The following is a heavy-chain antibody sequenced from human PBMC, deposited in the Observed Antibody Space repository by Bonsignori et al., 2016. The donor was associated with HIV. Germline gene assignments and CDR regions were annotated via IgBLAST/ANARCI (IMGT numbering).Heavy chain of an antibody. V-gene: IGHV3-30-3*01. J-gene: IGHJ4*02. CDR3: ARGGWYGEYYFDY. D-gene: IGHD6-19*01. Sequence: VRQAPGKGLEWVAVISYDGSNKYYADSVKGRFTISRDNSKNTLYLQMNSLRAEDTAVYYCARGGWYGEYYFDYWGQGTLVTVSS. CDR2: ISYDGSNK.